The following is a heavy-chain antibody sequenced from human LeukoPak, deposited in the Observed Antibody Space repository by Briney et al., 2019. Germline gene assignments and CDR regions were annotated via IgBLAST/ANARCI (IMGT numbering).Heavy chain of an antibody. V-gene: IGHV3-53*05. Sequence: GGSLRLSCAVSGFTVSSNYTSWVRQAPGKGLEWVSVIYSGGSTYYADSVKGRFTISRDNSKNSLYLQMNSLRTEDTALYYCAKDLTQLYLAFDYWGQGTLVTVSS. CDR1: GFTVSSNY. CDR2: IYSGGST. D-gene: IGHD5-18*01. CDR3: AKDLTQLYLAFDY. J-gene: IGHJ4*02.